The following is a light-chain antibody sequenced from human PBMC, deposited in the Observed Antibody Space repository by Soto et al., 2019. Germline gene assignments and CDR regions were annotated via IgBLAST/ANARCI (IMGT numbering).Light chain of an antibody. J-gene: IGKJ1*01. V-gene: IGKV3-11*01. CDR3: QQRSNWHPWT. CDR1: QSVSSY. Sequence: ELVRTPSQGTLSLSPGQRAPLSCRASQSVSSYLAWYQPTPGQAPRLLIYDASNRATGIPARFSGSGSGTDFTLTISSLEPEDLAVYDCQQRSNWHPWTVGKGNQVDIK. CDR2: DAS.